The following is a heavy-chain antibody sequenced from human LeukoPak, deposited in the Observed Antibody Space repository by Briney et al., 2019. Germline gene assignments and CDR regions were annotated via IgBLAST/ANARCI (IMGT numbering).Heavy chain of an antibody. CDR1: GFIFSRYW. CDR2: IKQDGSEQ. J-gene: IGHJ4*02. V-gene: IGHV3-7*01. CDR3: ARDYYGSGSFPYYSDY. Sequence: GGSLRLSCAASGFIFSRYWMTRVRQAPGKGLEWVAKIKQDGSEQYYADSGKGRFTIFRDNAKNSLYLQMNSLRAEDTAVYFCARDYYGSGSFPYYSDYWGQGTLVTVSS. D-gene: IGHD3-10*01.